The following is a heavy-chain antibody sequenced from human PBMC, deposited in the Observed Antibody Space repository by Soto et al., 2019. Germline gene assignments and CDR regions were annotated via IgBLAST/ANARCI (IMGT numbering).Heavy chain of an antibody. CDR2: IYSSGST. V-gene: IGHV4-4*07. CDR1: GGSMSSYF. Sequence: SETLSLTCTVSGGSMSSYFWSWIRQPAGKGLEWIGRIYSSGSTDYNPSLKGRVTMSIDTSKNQFSLNLSSVTAADTAVYFCARVKTVYYYGMVVWDQGTTVTVSS. CDR3: ARVKTVYYYGMVV. J-gene: IGHJ6*02.